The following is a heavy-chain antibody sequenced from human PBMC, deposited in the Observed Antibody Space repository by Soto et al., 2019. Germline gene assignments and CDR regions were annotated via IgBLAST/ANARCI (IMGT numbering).Heavy chain of an antibody. D-gene: IGHD1-7*01. CDR2: INPNSGGT. V-gene: IGHV1-2*02. CDR3: ARDVVITGTTAYSYYYGMDV. J-gene: IGHJ6*02. CDR1: GYTFTGYY. Sequence: ASVKVSCKASGYTFTGYYMHWVRQAPGQGLEWMGWINPNSGGTNYAQKFQGRVTMTRDTSISTAYRELSRLRSDDTAVYYCARDVVITGTTAYSYYYGMDVWGQGTTVTVSS.